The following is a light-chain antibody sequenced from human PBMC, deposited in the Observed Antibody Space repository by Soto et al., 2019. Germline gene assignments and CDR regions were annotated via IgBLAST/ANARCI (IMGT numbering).Light chain of an antibody. Sequence: DIQMTQSPSTLSASVGDRVTITFRASQSISSWLAWYQQKPGKAPKLLIYDASSLESGVPSRFSGSGSGTQFTLTISSLQPGDSATYYCQQYNSYSWTFGQGTKVDIK. J-gene: IGKJ1*01. V-gene: IGKV1-5*01. CDR3: QQYNSYSWT. CDR2: DAS. CDR1: QSISSW.